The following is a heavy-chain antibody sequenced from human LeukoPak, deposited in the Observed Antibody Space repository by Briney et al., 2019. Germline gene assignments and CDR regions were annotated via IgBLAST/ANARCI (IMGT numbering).Heavy chain of an antibody. CDR1: GFTFSSYS. D-gene: IGHD6-6*01. CDR2: FSGSGGDT. J-gene: IGHJ4*02. CDR3: AKRQLGAHFDY. V-gene: IGHV3-23*01. Sequence: GGSLRLSCAASGFTFSSYSMNWVRQAPEKGLEWVSGFSGSGGDTYYADSVKGRFTISRDNSKNTLYLQMNSLRAEDTAVYYCAKRQLGAHFDYWGQGTLVTVSS.